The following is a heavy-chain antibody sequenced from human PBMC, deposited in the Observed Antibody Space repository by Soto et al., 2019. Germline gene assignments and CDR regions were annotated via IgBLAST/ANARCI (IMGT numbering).Heavy chain of an antibody. J-gene: IGHJ5*02. V-gene: IGHV4-59*01. D-gene: IGHD2-2*01. CDR2: IYYSGST. CDR1: GGSISSYY. Sequence: PPETLSLTCTVSGGSISSYYWSWIRQPPGKGLEWIGYIYYSGSTNYNPSLKSRVTISVDTSKNQFSLKLSSVTAADTAVYYCASGPRGYCSSTSCPEFDPWGKGTLVTVSS. CDR3: ASGPRGYCSSTSCPEFDP.